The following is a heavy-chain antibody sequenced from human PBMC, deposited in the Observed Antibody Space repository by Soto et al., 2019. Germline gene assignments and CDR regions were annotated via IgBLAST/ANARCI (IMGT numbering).Heavy chain of an antibody. CDR1: GNTVLNYA. J-gene: IGHJ4*02. D-gene: IGHD2-2*01. CDR3: AKDAEWGVGYCISTSCYGSGLHY. V-gene: IGHV1-3*01. CDR2: INGGNGNT. Sequence: ASVRVSCKASGNTVLNYAIHWVRQAPGQRLEWMGWINGGNGNTYYSEHFQGRVTFTRDTSAGTVYMQLSSLTSEDTAVYYCAKDAEWGVGYCISTSCYGSGLHYWGQGTLVTVSS.